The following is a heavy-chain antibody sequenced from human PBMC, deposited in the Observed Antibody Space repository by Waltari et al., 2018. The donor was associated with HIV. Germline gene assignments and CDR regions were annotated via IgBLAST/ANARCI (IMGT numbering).Heavy chain of an antibody. Sequence: QVQLVESGGGVVQPGRSLRLSCAASGFRFNPYALHWVRQAPGKGLEWVAVISWDGSNKHYADSVKGRCTISRDNSRNSLYLQMSSLRAEDTAVYYCGREGDYYDSSPFDYWGQGTLVTVSS. D-gene: IGHD3-22*01. CDR3: GREGDYYDSSPFDY. J-gene: IGHJ4*02. V-gene: IGHV3-30-3*01. CDR1: GFRFNPYA. CDR2: ISWDGSNK.